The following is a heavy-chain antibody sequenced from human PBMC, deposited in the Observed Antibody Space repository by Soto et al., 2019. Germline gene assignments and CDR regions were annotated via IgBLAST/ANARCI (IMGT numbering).Heavy chain of an antibody. V-gene: IGHV3-21*04. J-gene: IGHJ4*02. CDR2: ISGSSNYI. D-gene: IGHD2-8*02. Sequence: LSLSCVASGFTFSNFEMHWMRQGPGKGLEWVSSISGSSNYIYYADSVKSRLTITRYNARDSRYQQMNSLRAEDLTLYPCARGLIKSSDSTGGYHEEYWGQGSLVTVSS. CDR3: ARGLIKSSDSTGGYHEEY. CDR1: GFTFSNFE.